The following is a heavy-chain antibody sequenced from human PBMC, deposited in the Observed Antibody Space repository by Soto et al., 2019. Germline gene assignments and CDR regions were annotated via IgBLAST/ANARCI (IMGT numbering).Heavy chain of an antibody. D-gene: IGHD6-13*01. Sequence: LRLSCAASGFTFSSYWMSWVRQAPGKGLEWVANIKQDGSEKYYVDSVKGRFTISRDNAKNSLYLQMNSLRAEDTAVYYCAREVGYSSSWSPWYHYYGMDVWGQGTTVTVSS. CDR1: GFTFSSYW. J-gene: IGHJ6*02. V-gene: IGHV3-7*01. CDR3: AREVGYSSSWSPWYHYYGMDV. CDR2: IKQDGSEK.